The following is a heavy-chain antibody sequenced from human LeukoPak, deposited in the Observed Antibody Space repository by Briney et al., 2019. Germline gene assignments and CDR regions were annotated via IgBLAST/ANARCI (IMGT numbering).Heavy chain of an antibody. Sequence: SQTLSLTCTVSGGSISSGGYYWSWIRQHPGKGLEGIGYLYYSGSTYYNPSLKSRVTISVDTSKNQFSLKLSSVTAADTAVYYCARGSTYSNYAGHWFDPWGQGTLVTVSS. CDR2: LYYSGST. CDR1: GGSISSGGYY. J-gene: IGHJ5*02. CDR3: ARGSTYSNYAGHWFDP. D-gene: IGHD4-11*01. V-gene: IGHV4-31*03.